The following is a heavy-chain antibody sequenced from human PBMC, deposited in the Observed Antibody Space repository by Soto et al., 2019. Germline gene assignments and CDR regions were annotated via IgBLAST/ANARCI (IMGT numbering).Heavy chain of an antibody. Sequence: QVQLLQSGAEVKKPGASVKVSCKTSGYIFSSYGINWVRQAPGQGLEWMGWITVYNGNTQYAQKFQDRVTMTTDTSTSTVDMELRSLRSGDTAVYYCARDNTGAVGVDYWGQGTLVTVA. CDR1: GYIFSSYG. V-gene: IGHV1-18*01. D-gene: IGHD1-26*01. CDR3: ARDNTGAVGVDY. CDR2: ITVYNGNT. J-gene: IGHJ4*02.